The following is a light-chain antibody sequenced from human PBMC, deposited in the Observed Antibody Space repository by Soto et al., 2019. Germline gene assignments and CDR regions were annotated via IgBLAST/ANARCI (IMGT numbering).Light chain of an antibody. CDR2: GAS. CDR3: QHCGTSRT. J-gene: IGKJ1*01. V-gene: IGKV3-20*01. CDR1: QSVSSSY. Sequence: IGLTQSACNLSLSRGERATLSWRASQSVSSSYLAWYQQKPGQAPRLLIYGASSRATGIPDRFSGIGSGTYSTLPITRLEPEDSAVYFCQHCGTSRTFGQGTKVDIK.